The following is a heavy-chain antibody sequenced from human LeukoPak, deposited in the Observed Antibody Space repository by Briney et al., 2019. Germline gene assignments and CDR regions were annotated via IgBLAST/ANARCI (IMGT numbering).Heavy chain of an antibody. CDR3: AKGGSYYYDSSGYFGY. V-gene: IGHV3-23*01. D-gene: IGHD3-22*01. J-gene: IGHJ4*02. Sequence: GGSLRLSCAASGFTVSNYAMNWVRQAPGKGLEWVSGISGSGRSTYYADSVKGRFTVSRDNSRNTLSLQMKSLRAEDTAVYYCAKGGSYYYDSSGYFGYWGRGTLVTVSS. CDR2: ISGSGRST. CDR1: GFTVSNYA.